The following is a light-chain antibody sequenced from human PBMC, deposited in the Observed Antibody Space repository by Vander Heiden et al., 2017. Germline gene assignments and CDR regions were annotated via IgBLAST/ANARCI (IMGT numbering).Light chain of an antibody. CDR3: SSYTRRSTGV. CDR2: EVT. Sequence: QSALPQPASVSGSPGQSIAISCTGTSSDIGAYNYVSWYQQHPGKAPKLMIYEVTNRPSGVSNRFSGSKSGNTASLTISGLQAEDEADYYCSSYTRRSTGVFGTGTKVTVL. V-gene: IGLV2-14*01. J-gene: IGLJ1*01. CDR1: SSDIGAYNY.